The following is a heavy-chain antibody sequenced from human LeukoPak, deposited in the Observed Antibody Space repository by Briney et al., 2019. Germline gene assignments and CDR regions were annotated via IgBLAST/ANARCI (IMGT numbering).Heavy chain of an antibody. D-gene: IGHD2-15*01. V-gene: IGHV4-4*07. CDR3: ARARPPLSVVGGLCDY. Sequence: SETLSLTCTVSGGSMSPYSWSWIRQPAGHALEWLRRIHSSGRTNYNPSLKSRVTMSVDTTKNQFSLKLSTVTAADTAVYYCARARPPLSVVGGLCDYWGQGTLVTVSS. J-gene: IGHJ4*02. CDR2: IHSSGRT. CDR1: GGSMSPYS.